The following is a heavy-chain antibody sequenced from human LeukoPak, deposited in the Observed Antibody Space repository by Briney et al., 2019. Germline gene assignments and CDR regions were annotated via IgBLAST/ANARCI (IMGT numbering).Heavy chain of an antibody. CDR3: ARHVTTVTTYYFDY. D-gene: IGHD4-17*01. Sequence: SETLSLTCTVSGGSISSSSYYWGWIRQPPGKGLEWIGSIYYSGSTYYNPSLKSRVTISVDTSKNQFSLKLSSVTTADTAVYYCARHVTTVTTYYFDYWGQGTLVTVSS. V-gene: IGHV4-39*01. CDR2: IYYSGST. CDR1: GGSISSSSYY. J-gene: IGHJ4*02.